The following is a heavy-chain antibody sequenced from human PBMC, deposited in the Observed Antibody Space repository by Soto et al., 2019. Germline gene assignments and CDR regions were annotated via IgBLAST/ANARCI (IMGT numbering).Heavy chain of an antibody. CDR1: GYTFTGYY. CDR2: INPNSGGT. J-gene: IGHJ3*02. Sequence: ASVKVSCKASGYTFTGYYMHWVRQAPGQGLEWMGWINPNSGGTNYAQKFQGWVTLTRDTSISTAYMELSRLRSDDTAVYYCARDLMTRGSSWYGSTFDIWGQGTMVTVSS. D-gene: IGHD6-13*01. V-gene: IGHV1-2*04. CDR3: ARDLMTRGSSWYGSTFDI.